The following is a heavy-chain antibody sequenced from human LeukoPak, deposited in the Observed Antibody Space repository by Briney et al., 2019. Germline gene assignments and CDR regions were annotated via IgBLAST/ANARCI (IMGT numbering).Heavy chain of an antibody. J-gene: IGHJ3*02. V-gene: IGHV4-61*08. D-gene: IGHD4-23*01. CDR3: ATHRDYGGNYDAFDI. CDR1: GGSISSGGYY. Sequence: SETLSLTCSVSGGSISSGGYYWSWIRQPPGKGLEWIGYIYHSGSTNYNPSLKSRVTISVDTSKNQFSLKLSSVTAADTAVYYCATHRDYGGNYDAFDIWGQGTMVTVSS. CDR2: IYHSGST.